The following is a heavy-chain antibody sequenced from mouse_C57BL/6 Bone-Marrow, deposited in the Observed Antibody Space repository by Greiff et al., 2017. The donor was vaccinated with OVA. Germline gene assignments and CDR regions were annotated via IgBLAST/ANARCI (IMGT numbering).Heavy chain of an antibody. CDR3: AKYGNYWYFDV. D-gene: IGHD2-1*01. V-gene: IGHV5-17*01. J-gene: IGHJ1*03. CDR2: ISSGNSTI. Sequence: VQLKESGGGLVKPGGSLKLSCAASGFTFSDYGMHWVRQAPEKGLEWVAYISSGNSTIYYADTVKGRFTISRDNVKNTLFLQMTSLRSEDTAMDYCAKYGNYWYFDVGGTGTTVTVYS. CDR1: GFTFSDYG.